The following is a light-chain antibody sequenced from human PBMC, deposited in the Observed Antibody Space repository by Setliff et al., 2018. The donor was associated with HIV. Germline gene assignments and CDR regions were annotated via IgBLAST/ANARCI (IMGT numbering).Light chain of an antibody. V-gene: IGLV2-14*03. CDR1: SRDIGYFNY. J-gene: IGLJ1*01. CDR2: DVN. Sequence: QSALTQPASVSGSPGQSITISCTGSSRDIGYFNYVSWYQQHPNKAPKLIIYDVNRRPSGVSDRFSGSKSGNTASLSISRLQAEDEADYYCSSYTTSSILDFGTGTKVTVL. CDR3: SSYTTSSILD.